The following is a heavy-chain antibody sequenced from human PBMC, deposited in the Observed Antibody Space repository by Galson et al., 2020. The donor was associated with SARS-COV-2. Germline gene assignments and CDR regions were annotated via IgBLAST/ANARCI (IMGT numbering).Heavy chain of an antibody. V-gene: IGHV4-59*01. CDR1: GGSISNYY. D-gene: IGHD4-4*01. CDR3: ARGSEVISYFDY. Sequence: SETLSLTCTVSGGSISNYYWSWIRQSPGKGLEWIGYIHNSGSTNYRSSLKRRVTISADTSKSQFSLKLNSVTAADTAVYYCARGSEVISYFDYWGQGMLVTVPS. J-gene: IGHJ4*02. CDR2: IHNSGST.